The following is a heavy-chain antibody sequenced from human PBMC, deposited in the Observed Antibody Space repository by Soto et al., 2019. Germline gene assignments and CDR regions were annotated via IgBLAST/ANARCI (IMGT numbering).Heavy chain of an antibody. V-gene: IGHV1-69*13. D-gene: IGHD3-3*01. CDR2: IIPIFGIA. CDR3: ACSCITIFGVVSGYYGMDV. J-gene: IGHJ6*02. CDR1: GGTFSSYA. Sequence: SVKVSCKASGGTFSSYAISWVRQAPGQGLEWMGGIIPIFGIANYAQKFQGRVTITADESTSTAYMELSSLRSEDTAVYYCACSCITIFGVVSGYYGMDVWGQGTTVNVSS.